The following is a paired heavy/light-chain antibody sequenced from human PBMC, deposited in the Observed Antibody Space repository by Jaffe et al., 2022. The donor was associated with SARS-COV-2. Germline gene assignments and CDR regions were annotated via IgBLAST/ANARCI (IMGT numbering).Light chain of an antibody. V-gene: IGLV1-40*01. CDR2: GNS. CDR1: SSNVGAGHA. Sequence: QSVLTQPPSVSGAPGQTVTIPCIGSSSNVGAGHAVHWYRQLPGTAPRLLIHGNSNRPSGVPDRFSGSKSGTSASLAITGLQAEDEADYYCQSYDSRLSGWVFGGGTKLTVL. CDR3: QSYDSRLSGWV. J-gene: IGLJ3*02.
Heavy chain of an antibody. CDR3: AKVHLPRGSVIGKEWTCFDP. CDR1: GFTFSSSA. D-gene: IGHD2-21*01. J-gene: IGHJ5*02. V-gene: IGHV3-23*01. CDR2: ITASGFNT. Sequence: EEQLLESGGGLVQPGGSLRLTCTASGFTFSSSAMTWVRQVPGKGLEWVSTITASGFNTDSADSVKGRFTISRDNSKNTLSLQMNSLKVEDTAVYYCAKVHLPRGSVIGKEWTCFDPWGQGTPVTVAS.